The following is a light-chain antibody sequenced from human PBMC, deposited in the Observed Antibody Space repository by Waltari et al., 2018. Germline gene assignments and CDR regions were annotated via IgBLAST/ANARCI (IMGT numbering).Light chain of an antibody. Sequence: DIQMNQSPYSLSASVGDRWTGTSRASQTISRYLNWYQQKLGKAPNILTYAASSLQSGVPSRFSGSRSGRDFTLIITSLQAEDFSTYYCQQSKSLALTFGQGTKVEIK. CDR1: QTISRY. J-gene: IGKJ1*01. CDR3: QQSKSLALT. CDR2: AAS. V-gene: IGKV1-39*01.